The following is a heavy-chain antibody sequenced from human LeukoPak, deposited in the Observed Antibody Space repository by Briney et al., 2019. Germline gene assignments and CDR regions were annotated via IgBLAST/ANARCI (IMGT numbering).Heavy chain of an antibody. V-gene: IGHV1-69*06. CDR2: IIPIFATV. CDR3: ARADCSGAACSNWFDP. J-gene: IGHJ5*02. Sequence: ASVKVSCKASGDTFSNYAISWVRQAPGQGLEWMARIIPIFATVNYAQKFQGRVTITADKSTTTAYVELSSLRSEDTAVYYCARADCSGAACSNWFDPWGQGTLVTVSS. D-gene: IGHD2-15*01. CDR1: GDTFSNYA.